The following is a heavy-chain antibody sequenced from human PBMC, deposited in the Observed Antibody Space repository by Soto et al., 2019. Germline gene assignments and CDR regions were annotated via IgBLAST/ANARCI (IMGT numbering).Heavy chain of an antibody. CDR3: ARGPGSSWYAH. CDR2: ISAYNGNT. J-gene: IGHJ4*02. Sequence: ASVKVYFKSSRYPFTSYGISLVRQAPGQGLEWMGWISAYNGNTNYAQKLQGRVTMTTDTSTSTAYMELRSLRSDDTALYYCARGPGSSWYAHWGQGTQVTVSS. V-gene: IGHV1-18*04. CDR1: RYPFTSYG. D-gene: IGHD6-13*01.